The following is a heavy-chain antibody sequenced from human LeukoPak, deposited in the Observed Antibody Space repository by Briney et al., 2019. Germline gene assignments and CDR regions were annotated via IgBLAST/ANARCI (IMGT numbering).Heavy chain of an antibody. V-gene: IGHV4-39*01. CDR1: GGSISSSSYY. CDR3: ARLRGSSDFDY. D-gene: IGHD6-6*01. CDR2: IYYSGST. Sequence: SETLSLTCTVSGGSISSSSYYWGWIRQPPGKGLEWIGSIYYSGSTYYNPSLKSRVTISVDTSKNQFSLKLISVTAADTAVYYCARLRGSSDFDYWGQGTLVTVSS. J-gene: IGHJ4*02.